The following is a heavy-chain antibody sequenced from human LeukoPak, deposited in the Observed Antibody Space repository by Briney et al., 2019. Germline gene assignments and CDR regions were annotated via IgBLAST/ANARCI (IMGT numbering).Heavy chain of an antibody. CDR1: GFTFSSYW. CDR2: IKQDGSEE. V-gene: IGHV3-7*01. CDR3: ARWDRPLRYYYYYMDV. D-gene: IGHD1-26*01. J-gene: IGHJ6*03. Sequence: GGSLRLSCAASGFTFSSYWMSWVRQAPGKGLEWVANIKQDGSEEYYVDSVKGRFTISRDNAKNSLYLQMNSLRAEDTAVYYCARWDRPLRYYYYYMDVWGKGTTVTISS.